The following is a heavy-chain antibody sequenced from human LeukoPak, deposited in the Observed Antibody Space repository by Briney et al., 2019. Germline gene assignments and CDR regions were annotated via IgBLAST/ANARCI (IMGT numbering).Heavy chain of an antibody. CDR2: INSDGSST. CDR1: GFTFSSYW. Sequence: GGSLRLSCAASGFTFSSYWMHWVRQAPGKGLVWVSRINSDGSSTSYADSVKGRFTISRDNAKNTLYLQMNSLRAEDMALYYCAKESLLRFQGAFDIWGQGTMVTVSS. CDR3: AKESLLRFQGAFDI. J-gene: IGHJ3*02. D-gene: IGHD3-22*01. V-gene: IGHV3-74*01.